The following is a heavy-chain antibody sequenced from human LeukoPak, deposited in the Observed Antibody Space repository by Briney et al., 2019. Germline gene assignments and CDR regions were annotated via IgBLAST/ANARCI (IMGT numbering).Heavy chain of an antibody. J-gene: IGHJ4*02. CDR1: GGSISSSSYY. CDR3: ARENEVAATFVY. D-gene: IGHD6-19*01. V-gene: IGHV3-11*04. CDR2: ISSSGSTI. Sequence: LSLTCTVSGGSISSSSYYWGWIRQPPGKGLEWVSYISSSGSTIYYADSVKGRFTISRDNAKNSLYLQMNSLRAEDTAVYYCARENEVAATFVYWGQGTLVTVSS.